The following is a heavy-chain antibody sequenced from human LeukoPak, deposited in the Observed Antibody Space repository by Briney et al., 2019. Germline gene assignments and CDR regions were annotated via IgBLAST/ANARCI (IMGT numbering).Heavy chain of an antibody. CDR3: ARPYYYDSSGFHQLDP. Sequence: ASVKVSCKASGYTFTSYDINWVRQATGQGLEWMGWMNPNGGNTGYAQKFQGRVTMTRNTSISTAYMELSSLRSEDTAVYYCARPYYYDSSGFHQLDPWGRGTLVTVSS. D-gene: IGHD3-22*01. V-gene: IGHV1-8*01. CDR2: MNPNGGNT. J-gene: IGHJ5*02. CDR1: GYTFTSYD.